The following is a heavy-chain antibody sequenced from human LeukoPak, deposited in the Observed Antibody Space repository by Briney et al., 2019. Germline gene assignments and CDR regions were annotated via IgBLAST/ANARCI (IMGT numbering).Heavy chain of an antibody. CDR2: ISAYNGNT. J-gene: IGHJ6*03. CDR3: AREYYESGYYDILTGYLNYYYMDV. CDR1: GYTFTSYG. Sequence: ASVKVSCKASGYTFTSYGISWVRQAPGQGLEWMGWISAYNGNTNYAQKLQGRVTMTTDTSTSTAYMELRSLRSDDTAVYYCAREYYESGYYDILTGYLNYYYMDVWGKGTTVTISS. V-gene: IGHV1-18*01. D-gene: IGHD3-9*01.